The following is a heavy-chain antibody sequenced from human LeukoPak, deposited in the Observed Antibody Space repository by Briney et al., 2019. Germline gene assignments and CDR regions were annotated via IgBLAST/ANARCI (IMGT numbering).Heavy chain of an antibody. J-gene: IGHJ3*02. CDR2: ISSSGSTI. D-gene: IGHD3-9*01. CDR1: GFTFSDYY. V-gene: IGHV3-11*01. Sequence: GGSLRLSCAASGFTFSDYYVSWIRQAPGKGLEWVSYISSSGSTIYYADSVKGRFTISRDNAKNSLYLQMNSLRAEDTAVYYCARDPPYDILTGDSAFDIWGQGTMVTVSS. CDR3: ARDPPYDILTGDSAFDI.